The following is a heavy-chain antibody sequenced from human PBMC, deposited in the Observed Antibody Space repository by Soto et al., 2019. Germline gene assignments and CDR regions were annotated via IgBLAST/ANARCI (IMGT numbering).Heavy chain of an antibody. CDR3: ARWPVGVDAFDI. Sequence: PGGSLRLSCAASGLTVSSNYMSWVRQAPGKGLEWVSVIYSGGSTYYADSVKGRFTISRDNSKNTLYLQMNSLRAEDTAVYYCARWPVGVDAFDIWGQGTMVTVSS. V-gene: IGHV3-53*01. CDR2: IYSGGST. CDR1: GLTVSSNY. J-gene: IGHJ3*02.